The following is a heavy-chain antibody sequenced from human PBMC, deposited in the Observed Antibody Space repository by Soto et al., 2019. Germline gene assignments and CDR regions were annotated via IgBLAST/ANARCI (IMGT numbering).Heavy chain of an antibody. D-gene: IGHD1-26*01. V-gene: IGHV3-21*01. Sequence: PGGSLRLSCAASGFSFVNYAMNWVRQAPGKGLEWVSSISTDGSYIYYADSVKGRFTVSRDNAKNSLFLHMNSLRAEDTAVYYCARAVGVDFWGQGTLVTVSS. CDR1: GFSFVNYA. CDR3: ARAVGVDF. CDR2: ISTDGSYI. J-gene: IGHJ4*02.